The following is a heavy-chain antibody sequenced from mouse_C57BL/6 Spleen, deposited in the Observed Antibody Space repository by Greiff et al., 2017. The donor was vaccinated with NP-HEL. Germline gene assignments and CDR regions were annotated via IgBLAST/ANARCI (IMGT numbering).Heavy chain of an antibody. CDR2: INPNNGGT. J-gene: IGHJ4*01. Sequence: EVQLQQSGPELVKPGASVKISCKASGYTFTDYYMNWVKQSHGKSLEWIGDINPNNGGTSYNQKFKGKATLTVDKSSSTAYMELRSLTSEDSAVYYCAVHAMDYWGQGTSVTVSS. CDR1: GYTFTDYY. CDR3: AVHAMDY. V-gene: IGHV1-26*01.